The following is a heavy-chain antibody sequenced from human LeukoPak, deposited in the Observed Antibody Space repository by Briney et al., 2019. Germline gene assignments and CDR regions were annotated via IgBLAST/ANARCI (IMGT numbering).Heavy chain of an antibody. CDR3: ARGLFGGFAAAPFDH. J-gene: IGHJ4*02. CDR1: GGTFDNYA. V-gene: IGHV1-69*04. D-gene: IGHD2-2*01. Sequence: GASVKVSFKASGGTFDNYAVNWVREAPGLGLEWMGRIIPMLGKTNSAQKFQDRVTFTADKSTGTAYMELTHLRPDDTAVYFCARGLFGGFAAAPFDHWGQGTLVTVSP. CDR2: IIPMLGKT.